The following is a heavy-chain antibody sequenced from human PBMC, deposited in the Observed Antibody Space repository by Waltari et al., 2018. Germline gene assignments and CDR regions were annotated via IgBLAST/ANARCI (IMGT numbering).Heavy chain of an antibody. J-gene: IGHJ1*01. D-gene: IGHD1-26*01. V-gene: IGHV4-34*01. CDR1: GGSFSGYY. Sequence: QVQLQQWGAGLLKPSETLSLTCAVYGGSFSGYYWSWIRQPPGKGLEWIGEINHSGSTNYNPTLKSRVTISVDTSKNQFSLKLSSETAADTAVYYCARQNGGTFPNEEYFQHWGQGTLVTVSS. CDR3: ARQNGGTFPNEEYFQH. CDR2: INHSGST.